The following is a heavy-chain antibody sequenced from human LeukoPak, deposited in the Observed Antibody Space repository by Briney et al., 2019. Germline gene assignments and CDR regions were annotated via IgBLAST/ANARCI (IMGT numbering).Heavy chain of an antibody. Sequence: GGSLRLSCAASGFTFSSYAMSWVRQAPGKGLEWVSAISGSGGSTYYADSVKGRFTISRDNSKNTLYLQMNSLRAEDTAVYYCVKDSHNNGWYYFDYWGQGTLVTVSS. J-gene: IGHJ4*02. V-gene: IGHV3-23*01. CDR2: ISGSGGST. CDR3: VKDSHNNGWYYFDY. D-gene: IGHD6-19*01. CDR1: GFTFSSYA.